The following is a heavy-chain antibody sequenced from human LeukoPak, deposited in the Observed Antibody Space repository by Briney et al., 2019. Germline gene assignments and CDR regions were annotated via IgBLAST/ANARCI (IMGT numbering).Heavy chain of an antibody. J-gene: IGHJ4*02. CDR1: GGTFSSYA. D-gene: IGHD6-19*01. V-gene: IGHV1-8*02. Sequence: ASVKVSCKASGGTFSSYAINWVRQATGQGLEWMGWMNPNSGNTGYAQKFQGRVTMTRNTSISTAYMELSSLRSEDTAVYYCARRKDSSGWYFDYWGQGTLVTVSS. CDR2: MNPNSGNT. CDR3: ARRKDSSGWYFDY.